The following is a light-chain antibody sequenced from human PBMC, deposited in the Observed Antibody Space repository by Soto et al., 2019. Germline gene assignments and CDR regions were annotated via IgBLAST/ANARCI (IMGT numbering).Light chain of an antibody. V-gene: IGLV2-14*03. Sequence: QSVLTQPASVSGSPGQSITISCTGTSSDIGNYDFVSWYQQVPGTAPKLLIYANTNRPSGVPDRFSGSKSGTSASLAITGLQPEDEADYYCQSYESSVSGWIFGGGTKLTVL. CDR2: ANT. CDR1: SSDIGNYDF. CDR3: QSYESSVSGWI. J-gene: IGLJ3*02.